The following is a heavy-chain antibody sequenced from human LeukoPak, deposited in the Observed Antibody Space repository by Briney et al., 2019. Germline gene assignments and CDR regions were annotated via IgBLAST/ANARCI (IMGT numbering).Heavy chain of an antibody. V-gene: IGHV3-74*01. D-gene: IGHD2-2*02. J-gene: IGHJ4*02. Sequence: GGSLRLSCAASGFFFNTYWMHWVRQAPGKGLVWVSRVNSDGTNTNYGDSVQGRFTVSRDNAKNTLYLQMNSLRAEDTAVYYCVRERSLQYLFDYWGQGTLVTVSS. CDR1: GFFFNTYW. CDR3: VRERSLQYLFDY. CDR2: VNSDGTNT.